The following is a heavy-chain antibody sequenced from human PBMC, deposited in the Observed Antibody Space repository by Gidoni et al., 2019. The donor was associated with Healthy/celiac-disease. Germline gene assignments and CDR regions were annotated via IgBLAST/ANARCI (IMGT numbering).Heavy chain of an antibody. D-gene: IGHD3-10*01. V-gene: IGHV3-74*01. J-gene: IGHJ3*02. CDR2: INSDGSST. CDR3: ARVGGQSRGDAFDI. Sequence: EVQLVESGGGLVQPGGSLRLSCAASGFTFSSYWMHWVRQAPGKGLVWVSRINSDGSSTSYANSVKGRFTISRDNAKNTLYLQMNSLRAEDTAVYYCARVGGQSRGDAFDIWGQGTMVTVSS. CDR1: GFTFSSYW.